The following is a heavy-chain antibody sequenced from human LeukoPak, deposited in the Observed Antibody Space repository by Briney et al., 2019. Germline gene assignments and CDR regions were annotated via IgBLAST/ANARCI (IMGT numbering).Heavy chain of an antibody. V-gene: IGHV3-23*01. CDR3: AKSIYYDSSGYYPHHDAFDI. Sequence: PGGSLRLSCAASGFTFSSYAMSWVRQAPGKGLEWVAAISGSGGSTYYADSVKGRFTISRDKSKNTLYLQMNSLRAEDTAVYYCAKSIYYDSSGYYPHHDAFDIWGQGTMVTVSS. J-gene: IGHJ3*02. CDR1: GFTFSSYA. CDR2: ISGSGGST. D-gene: IGHD3-22*01.